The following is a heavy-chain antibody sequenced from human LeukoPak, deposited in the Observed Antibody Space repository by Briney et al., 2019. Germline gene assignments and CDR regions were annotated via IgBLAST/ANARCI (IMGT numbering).Heavy chain of an antibody. CDR1: GYTFTGYY. V-gene: IGHV1-2*02. CDR3: ARTIGIVVVTAIGY. J-gene: IGHJ4*02. D-gene: IGHD2-21*02. Sequence: ASVKVSCKASGYTFTGYYMHWVRQAPGQGLEWMGWINPNSGGTNYAQKFQGRVTMTRDTSISTAYMELSRLRSDDTAVYYCARTIGIVVVTAIGYWGQGTLVTVSS. CDR2: INPNSGGT.